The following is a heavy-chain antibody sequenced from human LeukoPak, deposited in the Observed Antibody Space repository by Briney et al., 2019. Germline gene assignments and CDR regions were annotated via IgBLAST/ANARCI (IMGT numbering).Heavy chain of an antibody. J-gene: IGHJ4*02. CDR3: ARAYAYSFDY. D-gene: IGHD4-11*01. CDR2: MYMSSSTT. Sequence: GGSLRLSCAASGFSFNSYAMNWVRQAPGKGLEWISHMYMSSSTTSYADSVRGRFTISRDNAKNSLYLQMNSLTDEDTAVYYCARAYAYSFDYWGQGTLVTVSS. CDR1: GFSFNSYA. V-gene: IGHV3-48*02.